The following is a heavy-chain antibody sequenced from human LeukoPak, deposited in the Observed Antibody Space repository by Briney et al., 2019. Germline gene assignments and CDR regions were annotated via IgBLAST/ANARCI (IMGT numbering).Heavy chain of an antibody. Sequence: ASVKVSCKASSYTFTSYGISWVRQAPGQGLEWMGWISAYNGNTNYAQKLQGRVTMTTDTSTSTAYMELRSLRSDDTAVYYCARAGTYYYDSSDAFDIWGQGTMVTVSS. D-gene: IGHD3-22*01. CDR2: ISAYNGNT. J-gene: IGHJ3*02. CDR1: SYTFTSYG. CDR3: ARAGTYYYDSSDAFDI. V-gene: IGHV1-18*01.